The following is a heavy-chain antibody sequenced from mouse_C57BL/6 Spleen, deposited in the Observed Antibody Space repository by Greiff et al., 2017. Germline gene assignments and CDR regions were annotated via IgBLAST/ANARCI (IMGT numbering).Heavy chain of an antibody. V-gene: IGHV5-17*01. CDR1: GFTFSDYG. J-gene: IGHJ2*01. CDR2: ISSGSSTI. D-gene: IGHD4-1*01. CDR3: ARSSNWDFDY. Sequence: EVMLVESGGGLVKPGGSLKLSCAASGFTFSDYGMHWVRQAPEKGLEWVAYISSGSSTIYYADTVKGRFTISRDNAKNTLFLQMTSLRSEDTAMYYCARSSNWDFDYWGQGTTLTVSS.